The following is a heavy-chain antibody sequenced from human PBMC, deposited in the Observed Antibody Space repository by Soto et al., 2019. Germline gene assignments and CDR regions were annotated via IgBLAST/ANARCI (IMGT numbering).Heavy chain of an antibody. D-gene: IGHD3-10*01. CDR2: IYYSGST. Sequence: QLQLQESGPGLVKPSETLSLTCTVSGGSISSSSYYWGWIRQPPGKGLEWIGSIYYSGSTYYNPSLKSRVTISVDTSKNQFSLKLSSVTAADTAVYYCARHGSGSYYNWFDPWGQGTLVTVSS. CDR3: ARHGSGSYYNWFDP. CDR1: GGSISSSSYY. V-gene: IGHV4-39*01. J-gene: IGHJ5*02.